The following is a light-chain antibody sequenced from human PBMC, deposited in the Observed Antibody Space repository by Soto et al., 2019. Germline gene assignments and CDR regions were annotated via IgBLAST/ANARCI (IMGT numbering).Light chain of an antibody. CDR3: QQGTTSGIT. CDR2: GAS. J-gene: IGKJ5*01. Sequence: EIVLAQSPGTLSLSPGDRATLSCRASQSISDNSVAWFQQKPGQPPRVLIFGASSRPTDIPERFSGSGSGTDFTLTISSLEPEDFAVYYCQQGTTSGITFVQGTRLE. CDR1: QSISDNS. V-gene: IGKV3-20*01.